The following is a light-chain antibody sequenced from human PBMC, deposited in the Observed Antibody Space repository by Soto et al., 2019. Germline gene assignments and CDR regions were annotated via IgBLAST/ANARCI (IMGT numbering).Light chain of an antibody. CDR1: NIGSKS. V-gene: IGLV3-21*04. CDR2: YDS. CDR3: QVWDSSSDHP. Sequence: SYELTQPPSVSVAPGKTARITCGGNNIGSKSVHWYQQKLGQAPVLVIYYDSDRPSGIPERFSGANSGNTATLTISRVEAGDEADYYCQVWDSSSDHPFGGGTKLTVL. J-gene: IGLJ2*01.